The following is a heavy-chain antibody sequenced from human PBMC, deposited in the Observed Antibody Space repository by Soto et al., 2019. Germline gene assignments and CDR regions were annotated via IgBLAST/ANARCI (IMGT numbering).Heavy chain of an antibody. J-gene: IGHJ3*02. V-gene: IGHV3-23*01. D-gene: IGHD5-12*01. CDR2: ISGSGDNT. CDR3: AKDYVGIVADAFDI. CDR1: GFTFSSYA. Sequence: EVQLLESGGDFVQPGGSLRLSCAASGFTFSSYAMSWVRQAPGKGLECVSSISGSGDNTYYADSVRGRFNIARDNSKNTLYLQMNGLRAEDTALYFCAKDYVGIVADAFDIWGQGTVVTVSS.